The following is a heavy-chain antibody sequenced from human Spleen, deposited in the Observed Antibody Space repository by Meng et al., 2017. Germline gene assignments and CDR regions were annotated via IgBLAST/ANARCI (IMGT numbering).Heavy chain of an antibody. CDR1: GGSFNSYG. V-gene: IGHV1-69*06. J-gene: IGHJ3*02. CDR3: ARDLTSGIYRAPGDDAFDI. CDR2: IIPLFGTP. D-gene: IGHD1-26*01. Sequence: SVKVSCKASGGSFNSYGINWVRQAPGQGLEWMGGIIPLFGTPKYAQKFQGRLTITADKSTSTAYMELSSLSSDDTAVYFCARDLTSGIYRAPGDDAFDIWGQGTTVTVSS.